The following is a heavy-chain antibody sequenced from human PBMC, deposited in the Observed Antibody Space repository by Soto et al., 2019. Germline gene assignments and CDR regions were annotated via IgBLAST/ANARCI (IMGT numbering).Heavy chain of an antibody. Sequence: GGSLRLSCAASGVTFSSYAMSWVRQAPGKGLEWVSAISGSGGSTYYADSVKGRFTISRDNSKNTLYLQMNSLRAEDTAVYYCAKVLLVYCSGRDPVGEYWGQGTLVTVSS. D-gene: IGHD6-19*01. CDR3: AKVLLVYCSGRDPVGEY. CDR1: GVTFSSYA. CDR2: ISGSGGST. V-gene: IGHV3-23*01. J-gene: IGHJ4*02.